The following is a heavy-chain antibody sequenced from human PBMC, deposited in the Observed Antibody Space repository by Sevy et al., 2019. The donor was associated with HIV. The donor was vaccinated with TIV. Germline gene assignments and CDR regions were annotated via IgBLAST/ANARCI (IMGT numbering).Heavy chain of an antibody. V-gene: IGHV3-33*01. D-gene: IGHD3-22*01. Sequence: GGSLRLSCAASGFTFSNYGMHWARQAPGKGLEWVAVIWNDGSNKYYAGSVKGRFTISRDNSKNTLYLQMNSLRVEDTAVYFCARGSDFNDRSARRDFDYWGQGTLVTVSS. CDR3: ARGSDFNDRSARRDFDY. CDR2: IWNDGSNK. J-gene: IGHJ4*02. CDR1: GFTFSNYG.